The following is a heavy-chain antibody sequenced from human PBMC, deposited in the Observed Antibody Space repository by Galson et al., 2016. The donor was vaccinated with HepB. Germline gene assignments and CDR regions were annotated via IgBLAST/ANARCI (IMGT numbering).Heavy chain of an antibody. CDR1: GFTFSTYG. CDR3: AKGRWDFDS. D-gene: IGHD5-24*01. CDR2: ISYDGKSG. Sequence: SLRLSCAASGFTFSTYGMHRVRQAPGKGLEWVALISYDGKSGSYADSVKGRVTISRDSSKNTLYLQMHSLRGEDMAVYYCAKGRWDFDSWGQGTLVTVSS. J-gene: IGHJ4*02. V-gene: IGHV3-30*18.